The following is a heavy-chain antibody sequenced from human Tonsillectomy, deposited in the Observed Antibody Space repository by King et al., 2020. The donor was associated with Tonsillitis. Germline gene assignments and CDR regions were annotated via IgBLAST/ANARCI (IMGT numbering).Heavy chain of an antibody. D-gene: IGHD6-13*01. V-gene: IGHV4-61*02. CDR1: GASISSGGYY. J-gene: IGHJ6*03. CDR3: ARSSSSWREYYYYFNYMDV. CDR2: IYTSRST. Sequence: VQLQESGPGLVKPSQTLSLTCTVSGASISSGGYYWSWIRQPAGKGLEWIGRIYTSRSTHYNPALKSRVTMSVDTSKNQFSLKLSSVTAADAAVYYCARSSSSWREYYYYFNYMDVWGKGTTVTVSS.